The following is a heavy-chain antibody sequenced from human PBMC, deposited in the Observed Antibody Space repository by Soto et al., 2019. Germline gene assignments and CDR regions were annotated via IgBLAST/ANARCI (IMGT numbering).Heavy chain of an antibody. J-gene: IGHJ4*02. CDR1: GFTFSSYG. CDR3: AKDLDSRWYGYFDY. D-gene: IGHD6-13*01. Sequence: QVQLVESGGGVVQPGRSLRLSCAASGFTFSSYGIHWVRQAAGKGLEWVAVISYDGSNKYYADSVKGRFTISRDNSKNTLYLQMNILRSEDTSLFHYAKDLDSRWYGYFDYWGQGTLVTVSS. V-gene: IGHV3-30*18. CDR2: ISYDGSNK.